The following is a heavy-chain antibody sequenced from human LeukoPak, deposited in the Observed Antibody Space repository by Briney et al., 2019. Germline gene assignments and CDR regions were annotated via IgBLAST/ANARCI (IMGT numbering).Heavy chain of an antibody. CDR3: AKSPAAGLFDY. J-gene: IGHJ4*02. V-gene: IGHV3-30*18. D-gene: IGHD6-13*01. Sequence: PGRSLRLSCAASGFTFSSSGMHWVRQALGKGLEWGSHISFDGSIKYYADSVKGRFTISRDNSKNTLYLQMNSLRAEDTARYYCAKSPAAGLFDYWGQGTLVTVSS. CDR1: GFTFSSSG. CDR2: ISFDGSIK.